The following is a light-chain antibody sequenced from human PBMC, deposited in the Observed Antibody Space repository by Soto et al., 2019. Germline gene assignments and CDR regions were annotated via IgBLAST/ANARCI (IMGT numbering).Light chain of an antibody. Sequence: QYVLTQPPSVSAAPGQKVTISCSGTSSNIGNNFVSWYQQLPGTAPKLLIYDDNVRPSGVPDRFSGSKSGTSATLGITGLQTGDEADYYCGAWGGGLSAVAFGGGTKLTVL. CDR1: SSNIGNNF. CDR3: GAWGGGLSAVA. V-gene: IGLV1-51*01. J-gene: IGLJ2*01. CDR2: DDN.